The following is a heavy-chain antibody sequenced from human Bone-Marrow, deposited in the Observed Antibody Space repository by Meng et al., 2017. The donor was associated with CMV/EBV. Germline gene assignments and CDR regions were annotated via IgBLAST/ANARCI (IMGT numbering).Heavy chain of an antibody. CDR2: ISSSSSYI. Sequence: AASGFTFSSYSMNWVRQAPGKGLEWVSSISSSSSYIYYADSVKGRFTISRDNAKNSLYLQMNSLRAEDAAVYYCARGKRWLQLIFGYWGQGTLVTVSS. CDR3: ARGKRWLQLIFGY. V-gene: IGHV3-21*01. J-gene: IGHJ4*02. D-gene: IGHD5-24*01. CDR1: GFTFSSYS.